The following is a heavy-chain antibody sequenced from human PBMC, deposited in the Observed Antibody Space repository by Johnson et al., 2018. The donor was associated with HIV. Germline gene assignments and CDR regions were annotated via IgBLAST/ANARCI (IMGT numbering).Heavy chain of an antibody. CDR1: GFIFDDFG. D-gene: IGHD1-26*01. Sequence: VQLVESGGGVFRPGGSLRLSCEGFGFIFDDFGLSWVHQAPGKGLEWVSGINWNGGITGYADSVKGRCTIFRDNDKKSLYLQMNSLRAGDTALYHCARRDSGSLSFDIWGQGTMVSVSS. J-gene: IGHJ3*02. V-gene: IGHV3-20*01. CDR3: ARRDSGSLSFDI. CDR2: INWNGGIT.